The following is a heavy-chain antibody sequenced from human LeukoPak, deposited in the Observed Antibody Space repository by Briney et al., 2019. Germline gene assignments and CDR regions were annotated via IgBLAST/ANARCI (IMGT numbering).Heavy chain of an antibody. CDR1: GAPISTFH. CDR2: IYSSGST. V-gene: IGHV4-4*07. J-gene: IGHJ4*02. Sequence: SETLSLTCSVSGAPISTFHWTWFRQPAGRGLEWIGLIYSSGSTLLNPSLKNRVAMSVDLTKNQLSLKLTSVTAADTAMYFCARKDGDYWGRGTLVTVSS. CDR3: ARKDGDY.